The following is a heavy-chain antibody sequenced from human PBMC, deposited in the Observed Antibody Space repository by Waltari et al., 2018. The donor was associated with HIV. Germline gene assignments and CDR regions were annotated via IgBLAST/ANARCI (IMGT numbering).Heavy chain of an antibody. V-gene: IGHV3-9*01. CDR3: GKDLTPGGLDV. Sequence: EVQLVESGGGLVQPGGSLRLPCAVSGFTFEKYAMHWVRQVPGKGLEWVSGFSLDSDRIDYADSVKGRFTVSRDNAKNSLYLQMNSLRVEDTALYYCGKDLTPGGLDVWGQGTTVIVSS. CDR1: GFTFEKYA. J-gene: IGHJ6*02. CDR2: FSLDSDRI.